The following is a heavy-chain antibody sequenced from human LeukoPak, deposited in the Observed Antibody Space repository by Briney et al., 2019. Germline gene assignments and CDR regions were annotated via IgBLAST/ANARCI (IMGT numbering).Heavy chain of an antibody. J-gene: IGHJ3*02. CDR3: ARQEGSSWYGEGAFDI. V-gene: IGHV4-30-2*03. CDR2: IYHSGST. Sequence: SETLSLTCSVSCGYISSGGYSWSWTRQPPGKGLEWIGYIYHSGSTYYNPSLKSRVTISVDTSKNQFSLKLSSVTAADTAVYYCARQEGSSWYGEGAFDIWGQGTMVTVSS. D-gene: IGHD6-13*01. CDR1: CGYISSGGYS.